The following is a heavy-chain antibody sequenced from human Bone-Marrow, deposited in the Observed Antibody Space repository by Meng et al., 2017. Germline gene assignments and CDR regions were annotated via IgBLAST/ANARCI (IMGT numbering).Heavy chain of an antibody. J-gene: IGHJ4*02. CDR2: IYHSGST. Sequence: SETLSLTCTVSGGSISSYYWSWIRQPPGKGLEWIGYIYHSGSTNYNPTLKSRVTISVDTSKNQFSLKLSSVTAADTAVYYCARVLYGSGYYFLDYWGQGTLVTVSS. CDR3: ARVLYGSGYYFLDY. D-gene: IGHD3-22*01. CDR1: GGSISSYY. V-gene: IGHV4-59*01.